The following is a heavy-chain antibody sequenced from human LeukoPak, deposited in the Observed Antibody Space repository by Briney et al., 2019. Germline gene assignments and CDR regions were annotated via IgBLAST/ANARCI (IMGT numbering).Heavy chain of an antibody. J-gene: IGHJ4*02. Sequence: GGSLRLSCAASGFTFSSYAMSWVRQAPGRGLEWVSSSGTRSGTKYYADSVKGRFTISRDSAMNSVSLQINSLRAEDTAVYYCASMFNWNYGKDYWGQGTLVTVSS. CDR3: ASMFNWNYGKDY. V-gene: IGHV3-21*01. CDR2: SGTRSGTK. CDR1: GFTFSSYA. D-gene: IGHD1-7*01.